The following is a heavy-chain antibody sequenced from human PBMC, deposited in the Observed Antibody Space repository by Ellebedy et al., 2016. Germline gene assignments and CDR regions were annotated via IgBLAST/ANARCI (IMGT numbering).Heavy chain of an antibody. CDR2: ISGYNGNT. CDR1: GYTFTSYG. J-gene: IGHJ6*02. Sequence: ASVKVSCXASGYTFTSYGISWVRQAPGQGLEWMGWISGYNGNTNYTQKFQGRVTMTTDISTSTAYMELRSLRSDDTAVYYCTRDYVPHYGDSPSYYGMDVWGQGTTVTVSS. V-gene: IGHV1-18*01. CDR3: TRDYVPHYGDSPSYYGMDV. D-gene: IGHD4-17*01.